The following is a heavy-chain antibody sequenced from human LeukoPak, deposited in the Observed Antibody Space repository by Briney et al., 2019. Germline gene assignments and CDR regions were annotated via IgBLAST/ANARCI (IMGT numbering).Heavy chain of an antibody. J-gene: IGHJ6*02. CDR2: ISGSGGST. Sequence: GGSLRLSCAASGFTFSSYAMSWVRQAPGKGLEWVSAISGSGGSTYYADSVKGRFTISRDNSKNTLYLQMNSLRAEDTAVYYCANFGSSTSSYYYYYGMDVWGQGTTVTVSS. D-gene: IGHD2-2*01. V-gene: IGHV3-23*01. CDR1: GFTFSSYA. CDR3: ANFGSSTSSYYYYYGMDV.